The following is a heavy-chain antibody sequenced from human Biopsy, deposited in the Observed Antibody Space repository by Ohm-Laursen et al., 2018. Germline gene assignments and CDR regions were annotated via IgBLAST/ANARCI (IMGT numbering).Heavy chain of an antibody. V-gene: IGHV4-59*08. CDR1: GDSINSSY. D-gene: IGHD2-21*01. CDR3: ARRGCGGRSFDY. Sequence: GTLSLTCTVSGDSINSSYWSWIRQAPGKGLEWIGFIPNSGNTNYNPSLKSRVTISADTSKNQFSLKLGSVTVADTAVFYCARRGCGGRSFDYWGQGSLVTVSS. CDR2: IPNSGNT. J-gene: IGHJ4*02.